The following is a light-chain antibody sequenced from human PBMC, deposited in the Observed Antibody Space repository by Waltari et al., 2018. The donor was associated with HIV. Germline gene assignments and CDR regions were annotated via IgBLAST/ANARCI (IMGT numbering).Light chain of an antibody. J-gene: IGLJ2*01. CDR2: DVY. CDR3: SSYTTLNSHLI. Sequence: HSALSQPASVSGSLGQSIIISCGGSNSDVGSYDYVSWYQQHPGKAPKLLIYDVYKRPSGVSIRFSCSKSGDTASLTISGLQAEDEADYYCSSYTTLNSHLIFGGGTTLTVL. V-gene: IGLV2-14*03. CDR1: NSDVGSYDY.